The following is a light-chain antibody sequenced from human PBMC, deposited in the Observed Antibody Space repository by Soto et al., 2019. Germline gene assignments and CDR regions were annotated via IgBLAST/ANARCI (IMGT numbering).Light chain of an antibody. CDR1: QDISNY. CDR3: QQYDNLPYT. J-gene: IGKJ2*01. V-gene: IGKV1-33*01. CDR2: DAS. Sequence: DIQMTQSPSSLSASVGDRVTITCQASQDISNYLNWYQQKPGKAPKLLIYDASNLEKGVPSRFSGSGSGTDFTLTSSSLQPEDIATYYCQQYDNLPYTFGQGTKLEIK.